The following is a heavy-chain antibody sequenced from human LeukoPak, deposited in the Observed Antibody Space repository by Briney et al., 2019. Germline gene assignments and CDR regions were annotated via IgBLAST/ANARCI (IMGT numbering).Heavy chain of an antibody. CDR3: ARGGGGLGV. V-gene: IGHV3-74*03. CDR1: GFTFSDYR. CDR2: INTDGRTT. Sequence: GGSLRLSCAASGFTFSDYRMYWARQPPGKGLVWASYINTDGRTTKYADSVRGRFTISRDNAKNTLYLQMNSLRAEDTAVYYCARGGGGLGVWGQGTTVTVSS. J-gene: IGHJ6*02.